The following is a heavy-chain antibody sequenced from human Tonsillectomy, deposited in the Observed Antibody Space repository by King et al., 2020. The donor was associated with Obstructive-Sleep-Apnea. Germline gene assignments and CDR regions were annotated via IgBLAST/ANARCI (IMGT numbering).Heavy chain of an antibody. CDR3: ARVPQGYQLLLWFDP. V-gene: IGHV3-30*04. CDR2: ISYDGSNK. D-gene: IGHD2-2*01. CDR1: GFTFSSYA. Sequence: VQLVESGGGVVQPGRSLRLSCAASGFTFSSYAMHWVRQAPGKGLEWVAVISYDGSNKYYADSVKGRFTISRDNSKNTLYLQMNSLRAEDTAVYYCARVPQGYQLLLWFDPWGQGTLVTVSS. J-gene: IGHJ5*02.